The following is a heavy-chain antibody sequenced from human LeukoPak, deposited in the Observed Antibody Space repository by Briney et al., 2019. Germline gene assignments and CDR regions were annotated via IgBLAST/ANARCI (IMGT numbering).Heavy chain of an antibody. Sequence: GESLKISCKGSGYIFTSYWIGWVRQLPGKGLEWMGIIYPDDSDTRYSPSFQGQVTISADKSISTAYLQWSSLKASDTAMYYCARRMDTAKSFDYWGQGTLVTVSS. V-gene: IGHV5-51*01. CDR3: ARRMDTAKSFDY. CDR1: GYIFTSYW. D-gene: IGHD5-18*01. J-gene: IGHJ4*02. CDR2: IYPDDSDT.